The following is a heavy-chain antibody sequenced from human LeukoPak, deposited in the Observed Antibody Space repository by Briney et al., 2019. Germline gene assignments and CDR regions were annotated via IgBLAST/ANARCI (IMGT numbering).Heavy chain of an antibody. Sequence: SETLSLTCAVYGGSFSGYYWSWIRQPPGKGLEWIGEINHSGSTNYNPSLKSRVTILVDTSKNQFSLKLSSVTAADTAVYYCARATVSYCSSTSCYTAGHNWFDPWGQGTLVTVSS. D-gene: IGHD2-2*02. J-gene: IGHJ5*02. V-gene: IGHV4-34*01. CDR1: GGSFSGYY. CDR2: INHSGST. CDR3: ARATVSYCSSTSCYTAGHNWFDP.